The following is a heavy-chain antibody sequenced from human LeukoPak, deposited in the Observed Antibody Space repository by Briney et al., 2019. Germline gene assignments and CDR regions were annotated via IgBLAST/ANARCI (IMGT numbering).Heavy chain of an antibody. Sequence: SETLSLTCTVSGVSISSSSYYWGCNRQPPGKGREWVGNIYYSARTSYNPSLRSRVTMSVDTSKNQFSLKLSSVTAADTAVYYCARGSSSCYYWNWGQGTLVTVSS. V-gene: IGHV4-39*07. D-gene: IGHD3-22*01. CDR2: IYYSART. J-gene: IGHJ4*02. CDR3: ARGSSSCYYWN. CDR1: GVSISSSSYY.